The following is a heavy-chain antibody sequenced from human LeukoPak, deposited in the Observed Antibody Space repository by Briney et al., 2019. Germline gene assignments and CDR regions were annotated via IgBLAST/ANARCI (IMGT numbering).Heavy chain of an antibody. Sequence: ASVKVSCKASGYTFTSYAMHWGRQAPGRRLVGMGWSNAGNGNTKYSQEFQGRVTITRDTSASTAYMELSSLRSEDMAVYYCARGLPDSSGWYPRYYYYYMDVWGKGTTVTVSS. D-gene: IGHD6-19*01. J-gene: IGHJ6*03. CDR2: SNAGNGNT. V-gene: IGHV1-3*02. CDR1: GYTFTSYA. CDR3: ARGLPDSSGWYPRYYYYYMDV.